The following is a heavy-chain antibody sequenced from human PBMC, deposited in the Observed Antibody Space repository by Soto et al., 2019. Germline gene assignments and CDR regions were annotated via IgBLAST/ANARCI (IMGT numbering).Heavy chain of an antibody. J-gene: IGHJ3*02. CDR2: ISGSGGST. Sequence: EVQLLESGGGLVQPGGSLRLSCAASGFTFSNYAMSWVRQAPGKGLEWVSAISGSGGSTYYTDYVKGRSTISRDNSKNTQYLPMNSQRPADPAVFYCATEGPASDHPKAEAGSSFAFDIWGQGTMVIVSS. D-gene: IGHD6-19*01. V-gene: IGHV3-23*01. CDR1: GFTFSNYA. CDR3: ATEGPASDHPKAEAGSSFAFDI.